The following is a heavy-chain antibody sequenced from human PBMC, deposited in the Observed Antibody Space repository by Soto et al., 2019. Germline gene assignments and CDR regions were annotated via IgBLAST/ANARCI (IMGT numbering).Heavy chain of an antibody. J-gene: IGHJ6*02. D-gene: IGHD6-19*01. CDR3: ASRIAVAGPYYYYGMDV. V-gene: IGHV4-30-2*01. CDR1: GGSISSGGYS. CDR2: IYHSGST. Sequence: ASETLSLTCAVSGGSISSGGYSWSWIRQPPGKGLEWIGYIYHSGSTYYNPSLKSRVTISVDTSKNQFSLKLSSVTAADTAVYYCASRIAVAGPYYYYGMDVWGQGTTVTVSS.